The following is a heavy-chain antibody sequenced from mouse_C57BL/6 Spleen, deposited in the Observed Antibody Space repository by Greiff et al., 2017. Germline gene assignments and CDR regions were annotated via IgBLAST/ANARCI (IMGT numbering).Heavy chain of an antibody. Sequence: VQLVESGAELVKPGASVKISCKASGYAFSSYWMNWVKQRPGKGLEWIGQIYPGDGDTNYNGKFKGKATLTADKSSSTAYMQLSSLTSEDSAVYFCAREGYYYGSSYVGDYAMDYWGQGTSVTVSS. CDR2: IYPGDGDT. D-gene: IGHD1-1*01. CDR3: AREGYYYGSSYVGDYAMDY. V-gene: IGHV1-80*01. CDR1: GYAFSSYW. J-gene: IGHJ4*01.